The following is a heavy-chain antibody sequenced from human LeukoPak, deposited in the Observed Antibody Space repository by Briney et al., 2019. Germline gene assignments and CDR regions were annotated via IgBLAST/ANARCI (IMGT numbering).Heavy chain of an antibody. J-gene: IGHJ5*02. CDR1: GGSISSYY. CDR2: IYYSGST. CDR3: ARDLYYYGSGSYTDP. Sequence: KPSETLSLTCTVSGGSISSYYWSWIRQPPGKGLEWIGYIYYSGSTYYNPSLKSRVTISVDTSKNQFSLKLSSVTAADTAVYYCARDLYYYGSGSYTDPWGQGTLVTVSS. V-gene: IGHV4-59*06. D-gene: IGHD3-10*01.